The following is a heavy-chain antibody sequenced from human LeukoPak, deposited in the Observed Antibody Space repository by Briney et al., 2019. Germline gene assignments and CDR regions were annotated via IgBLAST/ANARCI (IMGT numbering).Heavy chain of an antibody. Sequence: NSSETLSLTCAVYGGSFSGYYWSWIRQPPGKGLEWIGEINHSGSTNYNPSLKSRVTISVDTSKNQFSLKLSSVTAADTAVYYCARMDDSSGYFDYWGQGTLVTVSS. CDR2: INHSGST. J-gene: IGHJ4*02. CDR3: ARMDDSSGYFDY. V-gene: IGHV4-34*01. CDR1: GGSFSGYY. D-gene: IGHD3-22*01.